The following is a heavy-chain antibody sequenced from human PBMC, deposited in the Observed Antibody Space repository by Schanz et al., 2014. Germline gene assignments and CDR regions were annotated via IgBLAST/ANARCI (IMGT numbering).Heavy chain of an antibody. V-gene: IGHV3-72*01. CDR3: VRVRQRFFGMDV. CDR2: TGNKDNSYAT. Sequence: EVQLVESGGGLVQPGGSLRLSCVASGFAFSDHYMDWVRQAPGKGMEWVGRTGNKDNSYATEYAASVKGRLTISRDDSKNSLYLQMNSLKAEDTGVYFCVRVRQRFFGMDVWGQGARVTVSS. D-gene: IGHD3-3*01. J-gene: IGHJ6*02. CDR1: GFAFSDHY.